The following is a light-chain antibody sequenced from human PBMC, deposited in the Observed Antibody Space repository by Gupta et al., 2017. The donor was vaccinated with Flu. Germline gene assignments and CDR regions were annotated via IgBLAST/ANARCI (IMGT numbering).Light chain of an antibody. CDR3: QQYDSTPYT. CDR2: WAS. Sequence: NCRSSQSILYSSDNKNYLAWYQQKPGQPPKLLIYWASTRASGVPDRFSGSGSGTDFSLTISSLQADDVAVYYCQQYDSTPYTFGQGTKLEVK. J-gene: IGKJ2*01. V-gene: IGKV4-1*01. CDR1: QSILYSSDNKNY.